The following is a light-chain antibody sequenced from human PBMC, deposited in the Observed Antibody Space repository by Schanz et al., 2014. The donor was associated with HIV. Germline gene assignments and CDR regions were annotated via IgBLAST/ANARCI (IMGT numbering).Light chain of an antibody. J-gene: IGLJ2*01. Sequence: QSALTQPASVSGSPGQSITISCTGTSSDVGGHNYVSWFQQHPGKAPRLIIYEVTKRPSGVPDRFSGSKSGNTASLIVSGLQAEDEAEYYCSSYSGHNNLGIFGGGTKLTVL. V-gene: IGLV2-8*01. CDR2: EVT. CDR3: SSYSGHNNLGI. CDR1: SSDVGGHNY.